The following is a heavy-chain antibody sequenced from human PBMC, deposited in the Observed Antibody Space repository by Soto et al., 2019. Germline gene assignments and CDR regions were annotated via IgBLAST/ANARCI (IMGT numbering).Heavy chain of an antibody. D-gene: IGHD2-2*03. CDR2: IYYSGST. CDR1: GGSISSGDYY. J-gene: IGHJ6*02. V-gene: IGHV4-30-4*01. CDR3: ARDGYCSSTSCSPRIASAGTDYYYGMYV. Sequence: LSLTCTVSGGSISSGDYYWSWIRQPPGKGLEWIGYIYYSGSTYYNPSLKSRVTISVDTSKNQFSLKLSSVTAADTAVYYCARDGYCSSTSCSPRIASAGTDYYYGMYVWGQGTTVTVSS.